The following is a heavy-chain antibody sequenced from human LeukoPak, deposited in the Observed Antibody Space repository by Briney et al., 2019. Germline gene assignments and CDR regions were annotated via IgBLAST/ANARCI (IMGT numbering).Heavy chain of an antibody. CDR1: GGSIRGCY. J-gene: IGHJ4*02. CDR3: ARAAHYDTWDFDY. D-gene: IGHD3-16*01. V-gene: IGHV4-59*01. Sequence: SETLSLTCTVSGGSIRGCYWSWIRQPPGRGLEWIGYISYNGGTNYNPALKSRLSISVDTSKNQFSLNLNSVTAADTAVYFCARAAHYDTWDFDYWGQGTLVTVSS. CDR2: ISYNGGT.